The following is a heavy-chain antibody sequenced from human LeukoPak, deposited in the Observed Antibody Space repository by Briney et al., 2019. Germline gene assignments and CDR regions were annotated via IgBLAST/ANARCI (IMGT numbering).Heavy chain of an antibody. V-gene: IGHV3-23*01. CDR3: AKSSDSSGCYPHGLDV. J-gene: IGHJ6*02. CDR1: GFTVSSNY. Sequence: GGSLRLSCAASGFTVSSNYMSWVRQAPGKGLEWVSAISGSGGSTYYADSVKGRFTISRDNSKNTLYLQMNSLRAEDTAIYYCAKSSDSSGCYPHGLDVWGQGTTVTVSS. CDR2: ISGSGGST. D-gene: IGHD3-22*01.